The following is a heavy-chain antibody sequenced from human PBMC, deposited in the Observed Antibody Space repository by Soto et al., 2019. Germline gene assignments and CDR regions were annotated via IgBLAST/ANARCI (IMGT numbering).Heavy chain of an antibody. CDR2: ISGTGSRT. D-gene: IGHD6-25*01. CDR3: TKDTGYLSMDA. V-gene: IGHV3-23*01. J-gene: IGHJ6*02. CDR1: GFTFNTNA. Sequence: GGSLRLSCAASGFTFNTNAMSWVRQAPGKGLEWVSSISGTGSRTYYADSVKGRFTIARDNSKNTVSLQMNNLRAEDTGLYYCTKDTGYLSMDAWGQGTTVTVSS.